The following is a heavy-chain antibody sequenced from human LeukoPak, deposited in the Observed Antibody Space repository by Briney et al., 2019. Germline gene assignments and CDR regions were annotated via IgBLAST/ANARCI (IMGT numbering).Heavy chain of an antibody. V-gene: IGHV4-59*12. J-gene: IGHJ1*01. CDR1: GGSISSYY. Sequence: SETLSLTCTVSGGSISSYYWSWIRQPPGKGLERIGYIYYSGSTNYNPSLKSRVTISVDTSKNQFSLKLSSVTAADTAVYYCARPYSSSWYRGGEYFQHWGQGTLVTVSS. CDR3: ARPYSSSWYRGGEYFQH. CDR2: IYYSGST. D-gene: IGHD6-13*01.